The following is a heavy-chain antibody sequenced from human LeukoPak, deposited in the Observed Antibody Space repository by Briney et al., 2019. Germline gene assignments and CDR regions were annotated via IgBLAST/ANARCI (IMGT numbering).Heavy chain of an antibody. CDR2: ISGSGGRT. Sequence: PGGSLRLSCPASAFTFSSYAMSWVRQAPGKGLEWVSAISGSGGRTYYADSVKGRFTISRDNSKNTLYLQMNSLRAEDTAVYYCAKDDSYSGYVYWGQGTLVTVSS. D-gene: IGHD5-12*01. V-gene: IGHV3-23*01. CDR3: AKDDSYSGYVY. CDR1: AFTFSSYA. J-gene: IGHJ4*02.